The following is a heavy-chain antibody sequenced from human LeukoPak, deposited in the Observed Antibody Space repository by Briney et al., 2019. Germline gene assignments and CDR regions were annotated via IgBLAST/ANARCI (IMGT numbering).Heavy chain of an antibody. D-gene: IGHD3-22*01. CDR1: GYTFGGYY. CDR3: ARDYYDSSGYRDY. Sequence: GASVKVSCKASGYTFGGYYMHWVRQAPGQGLEWMGWISPNSGGTNYAQKFQGRVTMTRDTSISTAYMELSRLRSDDTAVYYCARDYYDSSGYRDYWGQGTLVTVSS. V-gene: IGHV1-2*02. CDR2: ISPNSGGT. J-gene: IGHJ4*02.